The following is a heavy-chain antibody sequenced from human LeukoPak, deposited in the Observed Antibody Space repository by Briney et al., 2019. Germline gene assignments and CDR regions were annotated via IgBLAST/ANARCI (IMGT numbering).Heavy chain of an antibody. J-gene: IGHJ3*02. Sequence: PSETLSLTCTVSGGSISSYYWSWIRQPPGKGLEWIGYIYYSGSTNYNPSLKSRVTISVDTSKNQFSLKLSSVTAADTAVYYCARDGDYVRDAFDIWGQGTMVTVSS. CDR3: ARDGDYVRDAFDI. V-gene: IGHV4-59*12. D-gene: IGHD4-17*01. CDR1: GGSISSYY. CDR2: IYYSGST.